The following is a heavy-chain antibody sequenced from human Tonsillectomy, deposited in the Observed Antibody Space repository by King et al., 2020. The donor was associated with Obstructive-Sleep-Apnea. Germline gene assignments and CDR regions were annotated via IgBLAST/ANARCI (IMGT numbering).Heavy chain of an antibody. J-gene: IGHJ4*02. D-gene: IGHD2-21*02. CDR3: ARGGVVLTAIPAYYLYY. Sequence: QLVQSGAEVKKPGSSVKVSCKASGGTFSSYAISWVRQAPGQGLEWMGGIIPIFGTANYAQKFQGRVTITADESTNTAYLELSSLRSEDTAVYYCARGGVVLTAIPAYYLYYWGKGTLVTVSS. CDR2: IIPIFGTA. V-gene: IGHV1-69*01. CDR1: GGTFSSYA.